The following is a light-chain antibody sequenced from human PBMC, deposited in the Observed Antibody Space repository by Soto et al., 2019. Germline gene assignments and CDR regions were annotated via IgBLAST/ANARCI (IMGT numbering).Light chain of an antibody. CDR3: QKYNSAPLT. Sequence: DIQMTQSPSSLSASVGDRVTLTCRASQGISNYLAWYQQKPGEVPKLLIYAASTLQSGVPSRFSGGGSGTDFTLTISSLQPEDVATYYCQKYNSAPLTFGGGTKVDIK. CDR1: QGISNY. J-gene: IGKJ4*01. CDR2: AAS. V-gene: IGKV1-27*01.